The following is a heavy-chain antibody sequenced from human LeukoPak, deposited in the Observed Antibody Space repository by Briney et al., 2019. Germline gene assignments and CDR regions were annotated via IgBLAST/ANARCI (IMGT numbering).Heavy chain of an antibody. CDR2: INHSGST. CDR1: GGSFSGYY. J-gene: IGHJ6*02. Sequence: PSETLSLTCAVYGGSFSGYYWRWIRQPPGKGLDWIGEINHSGSTNYIPSLKSRVTISVDTSKNQFSLKLSSVTAADTAVYYCARGSTYYDFWSGYRKPFYYYYGMDVWGQGTTVTVSS. D-gene: IGHD3-3*01. CDR3: ARGSTYYDFWSGYRKPFYYYYGMDV. V-gene: IGHV4-34*01.